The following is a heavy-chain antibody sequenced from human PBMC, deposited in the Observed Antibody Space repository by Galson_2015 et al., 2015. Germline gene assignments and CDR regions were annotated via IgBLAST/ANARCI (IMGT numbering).Heavy chain of an antibody. V-gene: IGHV3-53*01. CDR2: MYSGGTT. CDR1: GVTVSSNY. Sequence: SLRLSCAASGVTVSSNYMSWVRQAPGKGLEWVSIMYSGGTTYYADSVKGRFSVSRDNSKNTLYLQMNSLRVEDTAVYYCARLRRWNDGTDAFDIWGQGTMVTVSS. J-gene: IGHJ3*02. CDR3: ARLRRWNDGTDAFDI. D-gene: IGHD1-1*01.